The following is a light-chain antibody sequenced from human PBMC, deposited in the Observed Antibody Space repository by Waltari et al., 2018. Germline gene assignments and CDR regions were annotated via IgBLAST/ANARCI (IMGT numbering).Light chain of an antibody. Sequence: QSALTQPASVSGSPGTSITISCTGTSSDVGGYNYVSWYQQHPGKPPKFIIYDVSDRPSGVSNRFSGSKSGNTASLTISGLQAEDEADYYCTSYSTTTTLVFGGGTKVAVL. CDR2: DVS. CDR1: SSDVGGYNY. V-gene: IGLV2-14*03. CDR3: TSYSTTTTLV. J-gene: IGLJ2*01.